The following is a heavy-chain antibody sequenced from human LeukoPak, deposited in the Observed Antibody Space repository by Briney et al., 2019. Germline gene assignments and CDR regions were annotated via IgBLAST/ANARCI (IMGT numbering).Heavy chain of an antibody. CDR1: GFTFSSYS. V-gene: IGHV3-21*01. D-gene: IGHD2-15*01. Sequence: GGSLRLSCAASGFTFSSYSMNWVRQAPGKGLEWVSSISSSSSYIYYADSVKGRFTISRDNAKNSLYLQMNSLRAEDTAVYYCASCSGGSCYLDCWGQGTLVTVSS. CDR3: ASCSGGSCYLDC. J-gene: IGHJ4*03. CDR2: ISSSSSYI.